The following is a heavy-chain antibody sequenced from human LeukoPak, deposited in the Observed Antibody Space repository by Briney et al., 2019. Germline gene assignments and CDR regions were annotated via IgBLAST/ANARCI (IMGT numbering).Heavy chain of an antibody. V-gene: IGHV3-11*04. CDR3: ARARMDYDSSGYYYVSLQSAFDI. D-gene: IGHD3-22*01. CDR2: MSTSDSPI. CDR1: GFTFSDYY. J-gene: IGHJ3*02. Sequence: GGSLRLSCAASGFTFSDYYMSWIRQAPGKGLEWVSYMSTSDSPIYYTDSVKGRFTISRDNAKNSLYLQMNSLRASDTAVYYCARARMDYDSSGYYYVSLQSAFDIWGQGTMVTVSS.